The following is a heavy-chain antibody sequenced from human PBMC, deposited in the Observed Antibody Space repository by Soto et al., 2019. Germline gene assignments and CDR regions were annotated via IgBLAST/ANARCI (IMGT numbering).Heavy chain of an antibody. CDR1: GASLSSGSYY. J-gene: IGHJ4*02. CDR2: FYYTGTT. Sequence: SETLSLTCTVSGASLSSGSYYWSWIRQPLGKGLEWIGYFYYTGTTKYNPSLESRVTISADTSKNQFSLKLTSVTAADTAVYYCARVRWDQPWVFDYWGQGTLVTVSS. V-gene: IGHV4-61*01. CDR3: ARVRWDQPWVFDY. D-gene: IGHD1-26*01.